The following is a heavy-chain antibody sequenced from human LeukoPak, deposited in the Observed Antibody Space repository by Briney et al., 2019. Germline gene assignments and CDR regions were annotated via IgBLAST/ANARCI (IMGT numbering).Heavy chain of an antibody. CDR3: ASLNGRVFDY. J-gene: IGHJ4*02. V-gene: IGHV4-38-2*01. CDR1: GYSNSSGYY. CDR2: VSHSGTP. D-gene: IGHD1-26*01. Sequence: SGTLSLTCGVSGYSNSSGYYWGWIRQPPGKGLEWIGSVSHSGTPYYNPSLKSRLTISVDTSENQFSLKLTSVTAADTAVYYCASLNGRVFDYWGQGTLVTVSS.